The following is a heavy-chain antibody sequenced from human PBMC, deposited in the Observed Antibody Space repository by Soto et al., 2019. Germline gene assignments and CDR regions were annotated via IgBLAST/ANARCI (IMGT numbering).Heavy chain of an antibody. V-gene: IGHV1-8*01. CDR2: MNPSSGNT. CDR3: ARGDQTYYDFLSGYLFPTRNYDYYYYRAV. Sequence: GSSVKVCCKASGYTFARYDINWVRQATGQGLEWMGWMNPSSGNTGYAQKFQGRVTMTRNTSISTAYMELSSLRSEDPAVYYCARGDQTYYDFLSGYLFPTRNYDYYYYRAVSGKRSTVPGSS. D-gene: IGHD3-3*01. J-gene: IGHJ6*03. CDR1: GYTFARYD.